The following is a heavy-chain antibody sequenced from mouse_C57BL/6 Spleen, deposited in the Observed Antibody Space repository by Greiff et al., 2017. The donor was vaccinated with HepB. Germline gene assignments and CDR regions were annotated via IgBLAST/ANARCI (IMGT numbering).Heavy chain of an antibody. CDR2: IEPETGGT. J-gene: IGHJ4*01. Sequence: QVQLQQSGAELVRPGASVTLSCKASGYTFTDYEMHWVKQTPVHGLEWIGAIEPETGGTAYNQKFKGKAILTADKSSSTAYMELRSLTSEDSAVYYCTRGGYGLMDYWGQGTSVTVSS. D-gene: IGHD1-1*02. V-gene: IGHV1-15*01. CDR1: GYTFTDYE. CDR3: TRGGYGLMDY.